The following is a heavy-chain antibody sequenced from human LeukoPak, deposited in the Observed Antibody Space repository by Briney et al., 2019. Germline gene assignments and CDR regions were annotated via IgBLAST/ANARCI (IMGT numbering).Heavy chain of an antibody. CDR1: GFTFSSYG. Sequence: GGSLRLSCAASGFTFSSYGMHWVRQAPGKGLEWEAVIWSDGNNRFYADSVKGRFTFSRDNSKNTLSLQMNSPRAEDTAAYYGAKERGPFAAFDIWGPGTRVTVSS. CDR2: IWSDGNNR. J-gene: IGHJ3*02. D-gene: IGHD3-3*02. V-gene: IGHV3-33*06. CDR3: AKERGPFAAFDI.